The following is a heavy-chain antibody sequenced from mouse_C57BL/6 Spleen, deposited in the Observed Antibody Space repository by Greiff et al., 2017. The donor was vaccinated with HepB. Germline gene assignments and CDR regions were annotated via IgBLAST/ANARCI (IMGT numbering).Heavy chain of an antibody. D-gene: IGHD1-1*01. CDR2: ISDGGSYT. Sequence: EVMLVESGGGLVKPGGSLKLSCAASGFTFSSYAMSWVRQTPEKRLEWVATISDGGSYTYYPDNVKGRFTISRDNAKNNLYLQMSHLKSEDTAMYYCARRVTTGYWYFDVWGTGTTVTVSS. CDR3: ARRVTTGYWYFDV. J-gene: IGHJ1*03. CDR1: GFTFSSYA. V-gene: IGHV5-4*03.